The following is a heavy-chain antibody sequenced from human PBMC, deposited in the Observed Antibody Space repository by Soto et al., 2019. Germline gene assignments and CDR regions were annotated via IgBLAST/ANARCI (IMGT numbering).Heavy chain of an antibody. CDR2: IIPIFGTA. V-gene: IGHV1-69*01. CDR1: GCTFSSYA. Sequence: QVQLVQSGAEVKKPGSSVKVSCKASGCTFSSYAISWVRQAPGQGLEWMGGIIPIFGTANYAQQFQGRVTITADAFTSTGCLELSRLGSEDAAVDSCARGPLDAVAGDCYYVREVWREGATVTFAA. J-gene: IGHJ6*01. CDR3: ARGPLDAVAGDCYYVREV. D-gene: IGHD6-19*01.